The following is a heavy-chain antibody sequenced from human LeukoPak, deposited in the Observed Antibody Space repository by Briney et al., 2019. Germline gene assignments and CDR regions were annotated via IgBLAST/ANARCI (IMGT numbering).Heavy chain of an antibody. Sequence: ASVKVSFRASGYTFTNYGISWVRQAPGQGGEGMGWISAYNGNTNYPHKLQGSVTMTTDTSTSTAYMELRSLRSDDTAVYYCARVGGSYYYYMDVWGKGTTVTVSS. CDR1: GYTFTNYG. D-gene: IGHD4-23*01. CDR3: ARVGGSYYYYMDV. CDR2: ISAYNGNT. V-gene: IGHV1-18*01. J-gene: IGHJ6*03.